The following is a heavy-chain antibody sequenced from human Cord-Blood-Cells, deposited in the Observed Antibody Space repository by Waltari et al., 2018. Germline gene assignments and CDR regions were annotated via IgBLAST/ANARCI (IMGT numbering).Heavy chain of an antibody. CDR2: IKQDGSEK. CDR1: GFPFSSYW. CDR3: ARDQEGPGWYFDL. V-gene: IGHV3-7*01. Sequence: EVQLVESGGGLVQPGGSLRLSCAASGFPFSSYWMSWVRQAPGKGLEWVANIKQDGSEKYYVDSVKGRFTISRDNAKNSLYLQMNSLRAEDTAVYYCARDQEGPGWYFDLWGRGTLVTVSS. D-gene: IGHD3-10*01. J-gene: IGHJ2*01.